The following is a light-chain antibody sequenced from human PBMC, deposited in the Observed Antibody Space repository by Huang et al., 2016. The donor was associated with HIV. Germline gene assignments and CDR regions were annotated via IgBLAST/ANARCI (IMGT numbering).Light chain of an antibody. V-gene: IGKV3-15*01. Sequence: EIVMTQSPATLSVSPGESATLSCRASQSVSSNLAWYQQKPGQAPRLLIDGASTRATGIPARFSGSGSGTEFTLTISSLQSEDFAVYYCQQYNNWLLYTFGQGTKLEIK. CDR1: QSVSSN. CDR3: QQYNNWLLYT. CDR2: GAS. J-gene: IGKJ2*01.